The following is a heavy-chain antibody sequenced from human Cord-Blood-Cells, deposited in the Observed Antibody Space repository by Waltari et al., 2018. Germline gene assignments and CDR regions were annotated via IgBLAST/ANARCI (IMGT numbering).Heavy chain of an antibody. CDR3: ARSDSGSYFDY. CDR2: IYTRGST. D-gene: IGHD1-26*01. CDR1: GGSILSSY. V-gene: IGHV4-4*07. J-gene: IGHJ4*02. Sequence: QVQLQESGPGLVKPSETLSLTCTVSGGSILSSYWSWIRTPAGKGREWIGRIYTRGSTNYNPSLKSRVTMSVDTSKNQFSLKLSSVTAADTAVYYCARSDSGSYFDYWGQGTLVTVSS.